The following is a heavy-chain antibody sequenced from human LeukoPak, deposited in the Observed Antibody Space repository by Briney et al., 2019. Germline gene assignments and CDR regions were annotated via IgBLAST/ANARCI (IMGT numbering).Heavy chain of an antibody. CDR2: ISGSGGST. Sequence: GGSLRLSCAASGFTFSSYSMNWVRQAPGKGLEGVSGISGSGGSTYYADSVKGRFTIYRDNSKNSLYLQMNTLRCEDSPVYYCAKCLYQYGSGSLGDFWGQGSLVTVSS. CDR3: AKCLYQYGSGSLGDF. D-gene: IGHD3-10*01. J-gene: IGHJ4*02. CDR1: GFTFSSYS. V-gene: IGHV3-23*01.